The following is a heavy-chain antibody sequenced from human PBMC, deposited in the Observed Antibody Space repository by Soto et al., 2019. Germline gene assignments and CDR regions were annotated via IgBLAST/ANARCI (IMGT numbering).Heavy chain of an antibody. CDR2: IIPIFGTT. D-gene: IGHD3-10*01. J-gene: IGHJ5*02. CDR1: GGTFSNYE. Sequence: QVQLVQSGAEVKKPGSSVKVSCKASGGTFSNYEISWVRQAPGQGLEWMGVIIPIFGTTNYAQKFQGRVTITADESTKTAYMELSSLRSEDTAVYYCARAVGDAYNGVDPWGQGPLVTVSS. V-gene: IGHV1-69*12. CDR3: ARAVGDAYNGVDP.